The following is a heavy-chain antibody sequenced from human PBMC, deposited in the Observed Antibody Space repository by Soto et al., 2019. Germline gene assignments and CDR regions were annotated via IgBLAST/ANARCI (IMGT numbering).Heavy chain of an antibody. CDR2: INHSGST. Sequence: SETLSLTCAVYGGSFSGYYWSWIRQPPGKGLEWIGEINHSGSTNYNPSLKSRVTISVDTSKNQFSLKLSSVTAEDTAVYYCAKDYSIVAPSHNWFDPWGQGTLVTVSS. CDR3: AKDYSIVAPSHNWFDP. D-gene: IGHD5-12*01. V-gene: IGHV4-34*01. CDR1: GGSFSGYY. J-gene: IGHJ5*02.